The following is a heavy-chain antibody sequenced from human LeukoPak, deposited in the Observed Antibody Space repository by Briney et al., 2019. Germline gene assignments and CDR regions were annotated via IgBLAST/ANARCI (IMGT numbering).Heavy chain of an antibody. CDR2: IRGVGGSR. V-gene: IGHV3-23*01. D-gene: IGHD5-12*01. CDR1: GFTFSGYA. J-gene: IGHJ4*02. Sequence: GGSLRLSCAASGFTFSGYAMSWVRPAPGKGLEWVSGIRGVGGSRYYADSVKGRFTISRDNSKNTLYLQMNSLRAEDTAVHYCANADVDIVATILAPFSFAFDYWGQGTLVTVSS. CDR3: ANADVDIVATILAPFSFAFDY.